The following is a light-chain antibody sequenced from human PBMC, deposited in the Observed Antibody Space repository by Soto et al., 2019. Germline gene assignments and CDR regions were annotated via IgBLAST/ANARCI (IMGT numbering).Light chain of an antibody. CDR3: QQRFSVPIT. J-gene: IGKJ5*01. Sequence: DIQMPQSPFSLSASLGDRVTITCRASQRITPYLRCYQQKPEKAHKLLIYDTSSLQGGVSSRFSGSGSVTEFALTISSLQPEYFETYNFQQRFSVPITFGQGTRLDIK. V-gene: IGKV1-39*01. CDR2: DTS. CDR1: QRITPY.